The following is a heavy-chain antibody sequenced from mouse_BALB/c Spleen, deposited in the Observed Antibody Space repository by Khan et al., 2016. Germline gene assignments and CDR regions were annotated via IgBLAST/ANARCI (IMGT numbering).Heavy chain of an antibody. V-gene: IGHV7-3*02. CDR1: GFTFTDYY. CDR2: IRNKANGYTT. J-gene: IGHJ3*01. Sequence: EVQLVESGGGLVQPGGSLRLSCATSGFTFTDYYMSWVRQPPGKALEWLGFIRNKANGYTTEYSASVKGRFTISRDNSQSILYLQMNTLRAEDSATYYCARDGNPLAYCGQGTLVTVSA. CDR3: ARDGNPLAY.